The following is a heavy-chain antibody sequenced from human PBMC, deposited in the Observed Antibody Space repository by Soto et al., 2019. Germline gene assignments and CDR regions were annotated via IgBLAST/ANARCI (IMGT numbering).Heavy chain of an antibody. V-gene: IGHV4-34*01. Sequence: QVQLQQWGAGLLKPSETLSLTCAVYGGSFSGYYWSWIRQPPGKGLEWIGEINHSGSTNYNPSLKSRVTISVDTSENQFSLKLSSVTAADTAVYYCARVQGSGYNWFDPWGQGTLVTVSS. CDR3: ARVQGSGYNWFDP. D-gene: IGHD3-10*01. CDR1: GGSFSGYY. J-gene: IGHJ5*02. CDR2: INHSGST.